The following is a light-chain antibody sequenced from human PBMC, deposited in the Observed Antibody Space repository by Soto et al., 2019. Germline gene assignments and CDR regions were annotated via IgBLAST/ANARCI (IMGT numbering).Light chain of an antibody. CDR1: SSDVGGYNF. CDR3: CSYAGTYVYV. Sequence: QAVRTQPRSVSGSPGQSVTVSCTGTSSDVGGYNFVSWYQQHPGKAPKLMIYDVSKRPSGVSDRFSGSKSGNTASLTISGLQAEDEAVYFCCSYAGTYVYVFGTGTRSPS. CDR2: DVS. V-gene: IGLV2-11*01. J-gene: IGLJ1*01.